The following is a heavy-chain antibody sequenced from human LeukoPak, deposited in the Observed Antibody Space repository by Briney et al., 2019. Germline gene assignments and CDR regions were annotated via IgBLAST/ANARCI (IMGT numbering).Heavy chain of an antibody. Sequence: GGSLRLSCAASGFTFSSFEMNWVRQAPGKGLEWVSSISTNSAFIYYADSVRGRFTISRDNSMDTLYLQMNTLRAEDTAMYYCAIDVNWDYWGQGTLVTVSS. V-gene: IGHV3-21*04. D-gene: IGHD1-1*01. CDR3: AIDVNWDY. CDR1: GFTFSSFE. J-gene: IGHJ4*02. CDR2: ISTNSAFI.